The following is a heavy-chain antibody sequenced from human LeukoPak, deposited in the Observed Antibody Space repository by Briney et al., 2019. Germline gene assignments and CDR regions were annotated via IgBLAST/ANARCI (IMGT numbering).Heavy chain of an antibody. V-gene: IGHV1-24*01. J-gene: IGHJ4*02. CDR2: FDPEDGET. Sequence: ASVKVSCKVSGYTLTELSMHWVRQAPGKGLEWMGGFDPEDGETIYAQKFQGRVTMTEDTSTDTAYMELSSLRAEDTAVYYCARQGGGPYSGSPFDYWGQGTLVTVSS. D-gene: IGHD1-26*01. CDR3: ARQGGGPYSGSPFDY. CDR1: GYTLTELS.